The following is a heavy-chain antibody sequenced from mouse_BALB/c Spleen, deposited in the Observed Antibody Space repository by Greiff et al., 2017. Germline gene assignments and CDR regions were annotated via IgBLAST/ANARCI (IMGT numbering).Heavy chain of an antibody. V-gene: IGHV1-4*01. CDR1: GYTFTSYT. J-gene: IGHJ2*01. D-gene: IGHD3-1*01. CDR3: ARRSSGYIYFDY. CDR2: INPSSGYT. Sequence: QVQLKESGAELARPGASVKMSCKASGYTFTSYTMHWVKQRPGQGLEWIGYINPSSGYTNSNQKFKDKATLTADKSSSTAYMQLSSLTSEASAVYYCARRSSGYIYFDYWGQGTTLTVSS.